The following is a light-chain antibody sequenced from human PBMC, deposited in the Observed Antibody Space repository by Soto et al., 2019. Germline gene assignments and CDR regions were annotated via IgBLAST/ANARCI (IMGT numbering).Light chain of an antibody. Sequence: DFQMTQSPSTLSASVGDRVTITCRASQSVTTWLAWYQQKPGKAPKLLIYKASNLESGLPSRFTGSGSGTEFTLTISSLQSDDFATYYCQQYSTYPITFGQGTRLEIK. CDR2: KAS. J-gene: IGKJ5*01. V-gene: IGKV1-5*03. CDR3: QQYSTYPIT. CDR1: QSVTTW.